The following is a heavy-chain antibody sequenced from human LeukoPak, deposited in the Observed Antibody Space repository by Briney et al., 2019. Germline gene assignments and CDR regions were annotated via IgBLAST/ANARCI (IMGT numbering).Heavy chain of an antibody. J-gene: IGHJ1*01. CDR3: ARGPSYFQH. CDR1: GDSVSTASNA. V-gene: IGHV6-1*01. Sequence: SQTLSLTFAISGDSVSTASNAWYWIRQSPSRGLEWLGRTYYRSKWYKYYAVSVKGRITINPDTSKNQFSLQLNSVTPEDTAVYYCARGPSYFQHWGQGTLVTVSS. CDR2: TYYRSKWYK.